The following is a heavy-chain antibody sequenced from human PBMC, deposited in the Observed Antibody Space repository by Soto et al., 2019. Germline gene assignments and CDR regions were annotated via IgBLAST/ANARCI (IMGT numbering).Heavy chain of an antibody. CDR2: IIPILGIA. CDR3: ARSFSSPGASSGYYFYY. V-gene: IGHV1-69*02. J-gene: IGHJ4*02. Sequence: ASVKVSCKASGGTFSSYTISWVRQAPGQGLEWMGRIIPILGIANYAQKFQGRVTITADKSTSTAYMELSSVTAADTAVYYCARSFSSPGASSGYYFYYWGQGTLVTVSS. D-gene: IGHD3-22*01. CDR1: GGTFSSYT.